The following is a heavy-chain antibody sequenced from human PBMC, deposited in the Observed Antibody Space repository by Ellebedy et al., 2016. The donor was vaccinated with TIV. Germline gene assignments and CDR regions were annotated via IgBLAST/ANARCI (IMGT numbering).Heavy chain of an antibody. V-gene: IGHV4-39*01. Sequence: SETLSLTCSVSGGSISSNSFYWGWIRQPPGKGLEWIGSFYYSVSAYSGSTHHNPSLGGRVTISVDTSKNQFSLKLSSATAADTAIYYCARHGVAAPPWFDPWGQGILVTVSS. CDR2: FYYSVSAYSGST. D-gene: IGHD6-13*01. J-gene: IGHJ5*02. CDR3: ARHGVAAPPWFDP. CDR1: GGSISSNSFY.